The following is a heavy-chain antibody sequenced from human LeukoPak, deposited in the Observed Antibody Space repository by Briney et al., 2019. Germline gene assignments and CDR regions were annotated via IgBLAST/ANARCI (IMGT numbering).Heavy chain of an antibody. D-gene: IGHD2-15*01. CDR1: GFTFSSYA. CDR2: ISGSGGST. CDR3: AKGSRLGDPLYCSGGSCYGLFDY. V-gene: IGHV3-23*01. Sequence: GGSLRLSCAASGFTFSSYAMSWVRQAPGKGLEWVSAISGSGGSTYYADSVKGRFTISRDNSKDTLYLQMNSLRAEDTAVYYCAKGSRLGDPLYCSGGSCYGLFDYWGQGTLVTVPS. J-gene: IGHJ4*02.